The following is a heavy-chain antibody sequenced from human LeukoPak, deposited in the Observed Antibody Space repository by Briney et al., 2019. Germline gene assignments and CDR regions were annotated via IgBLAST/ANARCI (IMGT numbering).Heavy chain of an antibody. Sequence: PGGSLRLSCAASGFTVSSNYMSWVRQAPGKGLEWASVIYSGGSTYYADSVKGRFTISRDNSKNTLYLQMNSLRAEDTAVYYCAKGVYSYGSEFDYWGQGNLVTVSS. CDR2: IYSGGST. CDR1: GFTVSSNY. V-gene: IGHV3-53*01. CDR3: AKGVYSYGSEFDY. D-gene: IGHD5-18*01. J-gene: IGHJ4*02.